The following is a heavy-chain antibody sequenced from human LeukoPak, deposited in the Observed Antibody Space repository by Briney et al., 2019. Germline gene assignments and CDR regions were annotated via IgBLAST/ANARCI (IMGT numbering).Heavy chain of an antibody. J-gene: IGHJ4*02. Sequence: ASVKVSCKASGYTFTCYYMHWVRQAPGQGLEWMGWINPNSGGTNYAQKFQGRVTMTRDTSISTAYMELSRLRSDDTAVYYCARGENIVATPTFWGQGTLVTVSS. CDR2: INPNSGGT. V-gene: IGHV1-2*02. CDR3: ARGENIVATPTF. CDR1: GYTFTCYY. D-gene: IGHD5-12*01.